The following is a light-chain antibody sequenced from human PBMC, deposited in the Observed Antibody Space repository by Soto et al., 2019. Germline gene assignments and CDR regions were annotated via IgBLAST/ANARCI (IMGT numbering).Light chain of an antibody. CDR3: QQANSYPLT. V-gene: IGKV1-9*01. CDR2: TAS. J-gene: IGKJ4*01. Sequence: DTQLTQSPSFLSASVGDRVTITCRASQGISSNAAWYQLKPGKAPNLLIYTASTLQSGVPSRFSGSGSGTEVTLTISSLQPEDSATYYCQQANSYPLTFGGGTKVEIK. CDR1: QGISSN.